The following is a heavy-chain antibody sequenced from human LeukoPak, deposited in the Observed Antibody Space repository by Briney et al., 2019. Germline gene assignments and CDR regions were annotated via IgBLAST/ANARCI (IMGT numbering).Heavy chain of an antibody. CDR1: GFTFSSYS. J-gene: IGHJ4*02. V-gene: IGHV3-66*01. CDR2: IYSGGST. CDR3: ARDSGGYFDY. Sequence: PGGSLRLSCVASGFTFSSYSMNWVRQAPGKGLEWVSVIYSGGSTYYADSVKGRFTISRDNSKNTLYLQMNSLRAEDTAVYYCARDSGGYFDYWGQGTLVTVSS. D-gene: IGHD3-10*01.